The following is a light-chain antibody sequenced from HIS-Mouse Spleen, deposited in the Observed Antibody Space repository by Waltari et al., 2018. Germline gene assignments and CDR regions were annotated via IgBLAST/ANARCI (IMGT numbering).Light chain of an antibody. CDR2: EVS. CDR1: SSHVGGYNY. V-gene: IGLV2-8*01. Sequence: QSALTQPPSPSGSPGQSVTTPSPGTSSHVGGYNYFSWYQQHPGKAPKLMIYEVSKRPSGVPDRFSGSKSGNTAPLTVSGLQAEDEADYYCSSYAGSNNLGVFGGGTKLTVL. J-gene: IGLJ2*01. CDR3: SSYAGSNNLGV.